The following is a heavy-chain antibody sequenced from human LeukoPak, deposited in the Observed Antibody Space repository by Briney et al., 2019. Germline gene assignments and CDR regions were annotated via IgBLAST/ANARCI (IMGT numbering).Heavy chain of an antibody. Sequence: ESSGTLSLTCGVSGGSISNTNWWSWVRQPPGQGLEWIGEISLTGLAHYNPSLESRVTVSLDKSKNQLSLNLTSVTAADTAVYYCSRENGAFSPFGYWGQGTLVTVLS. J-gene: IGHJ4*02. CDR3: SRENGAFSPFGY. D-gene: IGHD2-8*01. CDR2: ISLTGLA. V-gene: IGHV4-4*02. CDR1: GGSISNTNW.